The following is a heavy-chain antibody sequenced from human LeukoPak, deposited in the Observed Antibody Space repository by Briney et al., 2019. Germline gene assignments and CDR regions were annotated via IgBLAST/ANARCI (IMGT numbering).Heavy chain of an antibody. CDR2: ISSSSSYI. J-gene: IGHJ4*02. CDR3: ARAYRPWSGYYSY. Sequence: GGSLRLSRAASGFTFSSYSMNWVRQAPGKGLEWVSSISSSSSYIYYADSVKGRFTISRDNAKNSLYLQMNSLRAEDTAVYYCARAYRPWSGYYSYWGQGTLVTVSS. CDR1: GFTFSSYS. V-gene: IGHV3-21*01. D-gene: IGHD3-3*01.